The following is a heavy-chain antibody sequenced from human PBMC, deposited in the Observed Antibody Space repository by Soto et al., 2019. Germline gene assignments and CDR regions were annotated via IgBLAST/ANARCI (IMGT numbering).Heavy chain of an antibody. Sequence: QVQLQQWGAGLLKPSETLSLTCAVYGGSFSGYYWSWIRQPPGKGLEWIGEINHSGSTNYNPSLKSRVTISVDTSKNQFSLKLSSVTAADTAVYCCARCHGYWFGPWGQGTLVTVSS. J-gene: IGHJ5*02. V-gene: IGHV4-34*01. CDR1: GGSFSGYY. D-gene: IGHD3-10*01. CDR2: INHSGST. CDR3: ARCHGYWFGP.